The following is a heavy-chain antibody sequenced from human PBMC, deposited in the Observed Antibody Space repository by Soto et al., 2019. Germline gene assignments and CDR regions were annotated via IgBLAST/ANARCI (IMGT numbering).Heavy chain of an antibody. CDR3: ARGEGYSSSWYPDYYYYGMDV. J-gene: IGHJ6*02. CDR1: GGSISSYY. CDR2: IYTSGST. Sequence: SETLSLTCTVSGGSISSYYWSWIRQPAGKGLEWIGRIYTSGSTNYNPSLKSRVTMSVDTSKNQFSLKLSSVTAADTAVYYCARGEGYSSSWYPDYYYYGMDVWGQGTTVTVSS. D-gene: IGHD6-13*01. V-gene: IGHV4-4*07.